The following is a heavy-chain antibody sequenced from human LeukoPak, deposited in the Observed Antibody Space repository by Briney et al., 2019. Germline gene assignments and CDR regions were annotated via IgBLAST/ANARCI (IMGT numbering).Heavy chain of an antibody. CDR3: ARGHRHFGVVSAFDI. D-gene: IGHD3-3*01. CDR1: GRTFSIYA. CDR2: IIPILGTA. J-gene: IGHJ3*02. Sequence: SSVQVSCTASGRTFSIYAISWAGQAPGQGMAWMGRIIPILGTANYEQKFQGRVTITTDESTSTAYMELSSLRSEDTAVYYCARGHRHFGVVSAFDIWGQGTMVTVPS. V-gene: IGHV1-69*05.